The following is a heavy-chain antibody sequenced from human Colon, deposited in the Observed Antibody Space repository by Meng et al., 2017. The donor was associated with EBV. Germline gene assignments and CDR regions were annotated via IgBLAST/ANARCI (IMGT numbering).Heavy chain of an antibody. CDR2: IDDSGST. CDR1: VVSISSNIR. V-gene: IGHV4-4*03. Sequence: QVQRQESGPGLVKPPGALSLTCGVSVVSISSNIRWTWVRQPPGKGLEWIGDIDDSGSTNYNPSLNSRISISLDKSKNHFSLKVNSVTAADTAVYYCARGKQDAWELLAYWGQGALVTVSS. J-gene: IGHJ4*02. D-gene: IGHD1-26*01. CDR3: ARGKQDAWELLAY.